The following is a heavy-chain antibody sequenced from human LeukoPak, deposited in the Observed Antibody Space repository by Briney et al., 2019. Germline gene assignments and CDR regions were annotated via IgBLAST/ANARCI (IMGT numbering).Heavy chain of an antibody. D-gene: IGHD2-2*01. J-gene: IGHJ6*03. CDR2: IYSGGSI. V-gene: IGHV3-53*01. CDR1: GFTVSNNY. CDR3: ARGAKSKKKIVVVPAGYYYYYLDV. Sequence: GGSLRLSCAASGFTVSNNYMSWVRQAPGKGLEWVSVIYSGGSIYYADSVKGRFTISRDSSKNTLYLQLNSLRAEDTAVYYCARGAKSKKKIVVVPAGYYYYYLDVWGKGTTVTVSS.